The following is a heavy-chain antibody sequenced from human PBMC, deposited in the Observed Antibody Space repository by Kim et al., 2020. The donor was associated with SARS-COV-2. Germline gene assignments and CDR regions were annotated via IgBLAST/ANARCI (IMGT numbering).Heavy chain of an antibody. CDR2: TYDSGST. V-gene: IGHV4-31*11. D-gene: IGHD3-10*01. J-gene: IGHJ4*02. Sequence: SETLSLTCAVSGDSIDTGDYSWNWIRQRPGKGLEWIGHTYDSGSTNYNPSLKSRVTISRDTSQNQFSLRLADVTATDTAVYKCARLRVSSVRGVPYFDQWGQGILVTVSS. CDR3: ARLRVSSVRGVPYFDQ. CDR1: GDSIDTGDYS.